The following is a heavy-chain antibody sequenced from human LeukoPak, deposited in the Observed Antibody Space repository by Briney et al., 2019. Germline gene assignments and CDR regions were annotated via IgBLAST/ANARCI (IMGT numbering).Heavy chain of an antibody. V-gene: IGHV3-33*01. CDR3: ARHRGSVFEGYMDV. J-gene: IGHJ6*03. CDR1: GFTLVNHG. Sequence: PGTSLRLSCAASGFTLVNHGMHWVRQAPGKGLEWVAIIFSNGVNKYCADSMKGRFTISRDTSKNTLFLEMESLRTEDTAVYYCARHRGSVFEGYMDVWGKGTTVTVSS. CDR2: IFSNGVNK. D-gene: IGHD2-8*01.